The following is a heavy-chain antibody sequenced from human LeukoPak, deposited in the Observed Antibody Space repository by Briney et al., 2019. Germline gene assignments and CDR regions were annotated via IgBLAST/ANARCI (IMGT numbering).Heavy chain of an antibody. V-gene: IGHV4-39*07. CDR3: ARGHGPFDY. CDR1: GGSISSSSYY. J-gene: IGHJ4*02. Sequence: SETLSLTCTVSGGSISSSSYYWGWIRQPPGKGLEWIGEINHSGSTNYNPSLKSRVTISVDTSKNQFSLKLSSVTAADTAVYYCARGHGPFDYWGQGTLVTVSS. CDR2: INHSGST.